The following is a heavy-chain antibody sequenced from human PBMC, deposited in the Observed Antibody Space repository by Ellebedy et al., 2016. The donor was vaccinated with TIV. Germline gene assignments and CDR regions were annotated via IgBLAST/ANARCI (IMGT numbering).Heavy chain of an antibody. CDR2: IRSKAYGGTT. J-gene: IGHJ4*02. Sequence: GESLKISXTASGFTFGDYAMSWFRQAPGKGLEWVGFIRSKAYGGTTEYAASVKGRFTISRDDSKSIAYLQMNSLKTEDTAVYYCTRNPDIVVVPAAPFDYWGQGTLVTVSS. D-gene: IGHD2-2*01. V-gene: IGHV3-49*03. CDR1: GFTFGDYA. CDR3: TRNPDIVVVPAAPFDY.